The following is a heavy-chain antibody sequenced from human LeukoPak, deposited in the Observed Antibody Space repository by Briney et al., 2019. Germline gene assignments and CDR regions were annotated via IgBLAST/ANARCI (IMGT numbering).Heavy chain of an antibody. Sequence: GESLKISCKGSGYRFTSYWIGWVRQMPGKGLEWMGIIYPGDSDIRYNPSFQGQVTISADKSISPAYLQWSSLKASDTAMYYCARLGVLDSSTWSAGDYWGQGTLVTVSS. J-gene: IGHJ4*02. CDR1: GYRFTSYW. D-gene: IGHD6-13*01. CDR2: IYPGDSDI. V-gene: IGHV5-51*01. CDR3: ARLGVLDSSTWSAGDY.